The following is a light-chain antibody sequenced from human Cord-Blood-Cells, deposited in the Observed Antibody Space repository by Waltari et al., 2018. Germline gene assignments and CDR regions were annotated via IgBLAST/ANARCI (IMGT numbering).Light chain of an antibody. Sequence: QSGLTQPASVSGSPGQSITISCTATSSDVGSYNLVSWYQQHPGKAPKLMIYEGSKRPSGVSNRFSGSKSGNTASLTISGLEAEDEADYYCCSYAGSSTCVFGGGTKLTVL. J-gene: IGLJ3*02. CDR3: CSYAGSSTCV. V-gene: IGLV2-23*01. CDR2: EGS. CDR1: SSDVGSYNL.